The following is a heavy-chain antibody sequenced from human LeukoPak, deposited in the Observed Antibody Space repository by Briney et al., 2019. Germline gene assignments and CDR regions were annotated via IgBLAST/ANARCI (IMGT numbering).Heavy chain of an antibody. V-gene: IGHV3-23*01. CDR3: AKVSYDSSGYYSD. D-gene: IGHD3-22*01. Sequence: GGSLRLSCAASGFTFSSYGMSWVRQAPGKGLEWVSYISSSGSTIYYADSVKGRFTISRDNSKNTLYLQMNSLRAEDMAVYYCAKVSYDSSGYYSDWGQGTLVTVSS. CDR1: GFTFSSYG. CDR2: ISSSGSTI. J-gene: IGHJ4*02.